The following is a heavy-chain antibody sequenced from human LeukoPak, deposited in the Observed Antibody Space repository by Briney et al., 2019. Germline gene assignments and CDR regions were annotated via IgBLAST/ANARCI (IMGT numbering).Heavy chain of an antibody. CDR2: ITSSSTYI. V-gene: IGHV3-21*01. J-gene: IGHJ6*03. Sequence: GGSLRLSCAASGFAFSTYIMNWVRQAPGKGLEWVSSITSSSTYIYYADSVKGRFTISRDNAKNSLYLQVNSLRAEDTAVYYCARAEGDYYYYFYMDVWGKGTTVTVSS. CDR1: GFAFSTYI. CDR3: ARAEGDYYYYFYMDV.